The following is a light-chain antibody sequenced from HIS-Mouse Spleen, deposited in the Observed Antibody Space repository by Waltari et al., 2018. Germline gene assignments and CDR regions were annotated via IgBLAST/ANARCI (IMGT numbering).Light chain of an antibody. Sequence: QSALTQPASVSGSPGQSITISCTGTSSDVGSYNLVSWYQQHPGKAPKLMIYEGSKRPSGVSNRFSGCKPGNTASLTIPGLQAEDAADYYCCSYAGSSTWVFGGGTKLTVL. V-gene: IGLV2-23*01. CDR3: CSYAGSSTWV. J-gene: IGLJ3*02. CDR1: SSDVGSYNL. CDR2: EGS.